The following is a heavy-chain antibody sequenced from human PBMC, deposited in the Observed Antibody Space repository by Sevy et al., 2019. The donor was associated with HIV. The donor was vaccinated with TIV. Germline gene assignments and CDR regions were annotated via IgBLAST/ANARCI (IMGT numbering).Heavy chain of an antibody. D-gene: IGHD6-6*01. J-gene: IGHJ4*02. V-gene: IGHV3-9*01. CDR3: AKDSAARRGAFDY. CDR1: GFTFDDYA. Sequence: GGSLRLSCAASGFTFDDYAMHWVRQAPGKGLEWVSGISWNSGSIGYADSVKGRFTISRDNAKNSLYLQMNSLRAEDTALYYCAKDSAARRGAFDYWGQGTLVTVSS. CDR2: ISWNSGSI.